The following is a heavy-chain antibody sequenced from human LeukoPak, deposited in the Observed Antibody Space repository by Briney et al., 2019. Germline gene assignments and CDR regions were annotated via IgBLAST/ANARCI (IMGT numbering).Heavy chain of an antibody. D-gene: IGHD5-24*01. CDR2: ISATTIYK. CDR3: ARIGLGRDAYNSFDY. V-gene: IGHV3-21*01. Sequence: GGSLRLSCAASGFTFSNYDMTWVRQAPGKGLEYVSSISATTIYKFSAKSVRGRFNISRDNVENSLYLQMNDLRGEDTAVYYCARIGLGRDAYNSFDYWGQGTLVTVSS. CDR1: GFTFSNYD. J-gene: IGHJ4*02.